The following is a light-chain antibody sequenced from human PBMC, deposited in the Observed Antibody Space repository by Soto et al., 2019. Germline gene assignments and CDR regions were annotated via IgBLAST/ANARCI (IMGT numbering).Light chain of an antibody. CDR1: GSDVGDYAY. CDR3: SSSTSSSLYV. J-gene: IGLJ1*01. Sequence: QSALIQPASVSGSPGQSITFSCSGTGSDVGDYAYVSWYQHHPGKAPKLIIYDVSNRPSGVSNRFSGYKSGNTASLTISGLQAEDEAEYYRSSSTSSSLYVFGTGTKLTVL. CDR2: DVS. V-gene: IGLV2-14*03.